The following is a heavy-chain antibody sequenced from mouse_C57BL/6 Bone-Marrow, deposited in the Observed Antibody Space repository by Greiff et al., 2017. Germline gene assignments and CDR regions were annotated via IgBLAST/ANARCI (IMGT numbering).Heavy chain of an antibody. V-gene: IGHV1-55*01. CDR1: GYTFTSYW. D-gene: IGHD2-1*01. Sequence: QVQLQQPGAELMKPGASVKMSCKASGYTFTSYWITWVKQRPGQGLAWIGDIYPGSGSTNYNEKFKGKATLTVDTSSSTAYMQLSSLTSEDSAVYCCARTLLLWYYFDYWGQGTTLTVSS. J-gene: IGHJ2*01. CDR2: IYPGSGST. CDR3: ARTLLLWYYFDY.